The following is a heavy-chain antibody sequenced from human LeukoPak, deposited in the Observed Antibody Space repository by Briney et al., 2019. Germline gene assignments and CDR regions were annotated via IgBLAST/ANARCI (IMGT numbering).Heavy chain of an antibody. CDR2: ISSSGSSI. V-gene: IGHV3-11*04. CDR3: ARAIVGATTPGY. J-gene: IGHJ4*02. D-gene: IGHD1-26*01. Sequence: GGSLRLSCAASGFTFSDHYMNWIRQTPGKGLEWVSYISSSGSSISYADSVKGRFTISRDNAKNSLYLQMNSLRAEDTAVYYCARAIVGATTPGYWGQGTLVTVSS. CDR1: GFTFSDHY.